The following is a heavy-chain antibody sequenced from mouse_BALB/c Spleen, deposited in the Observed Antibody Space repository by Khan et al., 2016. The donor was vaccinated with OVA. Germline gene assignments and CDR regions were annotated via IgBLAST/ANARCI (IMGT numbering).Heavy chain of an antibody. V-gene: IGHV2-6-1*01. CDR1: GFSLTNYG. CDR2: IWSDGTT. J-gene: IGHJ4*01. CDR3: ARQPYFQYYVMDY. D-gene: IGHD2-10*01. Sequence: QVQLKQSGPGLVAPSQSLSITCTISGFSLTNYGVHWVRQPPGKGLEWLVVIWSDGTTTYDSALKSRLTISKDNSKSQVFLKMHSLQTDDTAMYYCARQPYFQYYVMDYWGQGTSVTVSS.